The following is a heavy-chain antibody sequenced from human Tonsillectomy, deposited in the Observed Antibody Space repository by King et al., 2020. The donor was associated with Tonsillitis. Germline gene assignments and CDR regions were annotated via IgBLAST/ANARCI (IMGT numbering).Heavy chain of an antibody. V-gene: IGHV4-61*02. CDR1: GGSISSGSYY. CDR2: IYTSGST. D-gene: IGHD4-17*01. Sequence: QLQESGPGLVKPSQTLSLTCTVSGGSISSGSYYWSWIRQPAGKGLEWIGRIYTSGSTNYNPSLKSRVTISVDTSKNQFSLKLSSVTAADTAVYYCARDGSGGDYGDYPGYWGQGTLVTVSS. J-gene: IGHJ4*02. CDR3: ARDGSGGDYGDYPGY.